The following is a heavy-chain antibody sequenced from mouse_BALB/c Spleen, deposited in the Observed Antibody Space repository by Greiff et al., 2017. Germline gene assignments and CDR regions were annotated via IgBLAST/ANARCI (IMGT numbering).Heavy chain of an antibody. J-gene: IGHJ2*01. V-gene: IGHV14-1*02. CDR2: IDPENGNT. Sequence: VQLQQSGAELVRPGALVKLSCKASGFNIKDYYMHWVKQRPEQGLEWIGWIDPENGNTIYDPKFQGKASITADTSSNTAYLQLSSLTSEDTAVYYCASYGSSFYFDYWGQGTTLTVSS. D-gene: IGHD1-1*01. CDR1: GFNIKDYY. CDR3: ASYGSSFYFDY.